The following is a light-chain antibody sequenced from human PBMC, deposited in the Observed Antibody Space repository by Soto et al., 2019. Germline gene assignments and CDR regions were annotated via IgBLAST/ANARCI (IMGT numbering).Light chain of an antibody. CDR1: QSIHTN. CDR3: QQYKNWPRT. Sequence: ETVMTQSEATLSVSPGERATLSCRASQSIHTNLAWYQQKPGQPPRLLIYGASTRVTGIPTRFSGSGSGTEFTLTISSLQSEDFAVYYCQQYKNWPRTFGQGTKVDIK. J-gene: IGKJ1*01. V-gene: IGKV3-15*01. CDR2: GAS.